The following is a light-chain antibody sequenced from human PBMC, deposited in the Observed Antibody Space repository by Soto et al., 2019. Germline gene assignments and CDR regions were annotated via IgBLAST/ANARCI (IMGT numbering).Light chain of an antibody. Sequence: EIVLTQSPGTLSLSPGERATLSCRADRSVSDTLLTWFQQKPGQAPRLLIFGTSNRAPGIPDRFSGSGSGTEFFLNISSLQSEDSAIYYCQHYNNWLGTFGGGTKVEIK. CDR3: QHYNNWLGT. J-gene: IGKJ4*01. CDR1: RSVSDTL. V-gene: IGKV3D-15*01. CDR2: GTS.